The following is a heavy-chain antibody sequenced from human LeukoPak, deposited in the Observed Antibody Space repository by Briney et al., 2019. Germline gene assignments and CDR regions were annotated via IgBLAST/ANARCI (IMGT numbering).Heavy chain of an antibody. CDR2: TFYRSRWSN. D-gene: IGHD3-16*01. Sequence: SQTLSLTCAISGDSVSSNSGAWNWIRQSPSRGLEWLGRTFYRSRWSNEYAVSVRGRIIINPDTSKNQFSLQVNSVTPEDTAVYYCAREGQFARSSSLGGAFDIWGQGTMVTVSS. CDR1: GDSVSSNSGA. CDR3: AREGQFARSSSLGGAFDI. J-gene: IGHJ3*02. V-gene: IGHV6-1*01.